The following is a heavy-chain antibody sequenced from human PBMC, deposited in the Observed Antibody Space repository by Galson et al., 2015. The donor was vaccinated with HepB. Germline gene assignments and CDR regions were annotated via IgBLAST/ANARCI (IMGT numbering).Heavy chain of an antibody. CDR1: GYTFTSYY. CDR3: ARESMPGPWGDY. D-gene: IGHD7-27*01. J-gene: IGHJ4*02. V-gene: IGHV1-46*01. CDR2: INPSGGST. Sequence: SVKVSCKASGYTFTSYYMHWVRQAPGQGLEWMGIINPSGGSTSYAQKFQGRVTMTRDTSTSTVYMELSSPRSDDTAVYYCARESMPGPWGDYWGQGTLVTVSS.